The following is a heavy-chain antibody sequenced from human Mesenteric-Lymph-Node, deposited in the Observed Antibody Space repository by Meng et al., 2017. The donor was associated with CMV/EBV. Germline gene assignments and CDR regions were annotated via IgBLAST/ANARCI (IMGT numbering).Heavy chain of an antibody. CDR1: GYSISSGYF. D-gene: IGHD3-3*01. CDR2: IYHSGSA. V-gene: IGHV4-38-2*02. CDR3: ARDLGNPSYFDFWSGYYGFDY. Sequence: SETLSLTCTVSGYSISSGYFWGWIRQPPGKRLEWIGTIYHSGSAYYNPSLKSRVTISVDTSKNQFSLKLSSVTAADTAMYYCARDLGNPSYFDFWSGYYGFDYWGQGTLVTVSS. J-gene: IGHJ4*02.